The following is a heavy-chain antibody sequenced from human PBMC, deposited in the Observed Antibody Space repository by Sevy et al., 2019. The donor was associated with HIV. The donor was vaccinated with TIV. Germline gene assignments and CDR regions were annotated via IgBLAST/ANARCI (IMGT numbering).Heavy chain of an antibody. Sequence: SETLSLTCAVYGGSFSGYYWSWVRQPPGKGLEWVGEINHSGSTNYNPFPRSRVTISVNTSKNQFSLKPNSVTAADWAVDSCASYGVGGNFDYWGQGTLVTVSS. CDR1: GGSFSGYY. V-gene: IGHV4-34*01. CDR3: ASYGVGGNFDY. J-gene: IGHJ4*02. D-gene: IGHD3-3*01. CDR2: INHSGST.